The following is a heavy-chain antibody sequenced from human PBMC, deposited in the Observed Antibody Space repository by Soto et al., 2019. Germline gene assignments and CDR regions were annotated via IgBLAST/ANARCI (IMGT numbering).Heavy chain of an antibody. J-gene: IGHJ4*02. CDR3: ARVRYYGSSGRTRRYYFDY. D-gene: IGHD3-22*01. Sequence: QVQLVQSGAEVKKPGSSVKVSCKASGGTFSSYAISWVRQAPGQGLEWMGGIMPIFGTANYAQKFQGRVAITADESPITAHMHLSSVRSEDTAVYYCARVRYYGSSGRTRRYYFDYWGQGTLVTVSS. CDR1: GGTFSSYA. CDR2: IMPIFGTA. V-gene: IGHV1-69*01.